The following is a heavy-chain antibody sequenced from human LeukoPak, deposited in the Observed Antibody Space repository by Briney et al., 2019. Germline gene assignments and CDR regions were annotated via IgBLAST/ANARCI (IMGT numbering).Heavy chain of an antibody. Sequence: ASVKVSCKASGYTFTGYYMHWVRQAPGQGLEWMGWINPNSGGTNYAQKFQGRVTMTRDTSISTAYMELSRLRSDDTAMYYCARETTVTYPFDYWGQGTLVTVSS. V-gene: IGHV1-2*02. CDR2: INPNSGGT. D-gene: IGHD4-17*01. J-gene: IGHJ4*02. CDR1: GYTFTGYY. CDR3: ARETTVTYPFDY.